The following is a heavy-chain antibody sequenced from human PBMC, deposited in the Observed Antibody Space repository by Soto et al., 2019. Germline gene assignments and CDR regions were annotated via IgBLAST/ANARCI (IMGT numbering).Heavy chain of an antibody. Sequence: SETLSLTCTVFGGSMSSSAYYWGWIRQPPGKGLEWIGSLYYSGNTYYNPSLKSRVTISVDTSKNQFSLKLRSVTAADTAVYYCARVVVVTASENWFDPWGQGTLVTVSS. J-gene: IGHJ5*02. D-gene: IGHD2-15*01. V-gene: IGHV4-39*01. CDR2: LYYSGNT. CDR3: ARVVVVTASENWFDP. CDR1: GGSMSSSAYY.